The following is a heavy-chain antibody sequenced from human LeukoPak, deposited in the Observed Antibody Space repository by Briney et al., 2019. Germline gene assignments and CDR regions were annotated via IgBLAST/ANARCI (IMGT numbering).Heavy chain of an antibody. J-gene: IGHJ3*02. CDR2: IYHSGST. D-gene: IGHD2-2*01. CDR1: GYSISSGYY. CDR3: ARQGYANDAFDI. V-gene: IGHV4-38-2*02. Sequence: KPSETLSLTCTVSGYSISSGYYWGWIRQPPGKGLEWIGTIYHSGSTYYNPSLKSRVSISRDTSKNQISLKLRSVTAADTAVYYCARQGYANDAFDIWGQGTMVTVSS.